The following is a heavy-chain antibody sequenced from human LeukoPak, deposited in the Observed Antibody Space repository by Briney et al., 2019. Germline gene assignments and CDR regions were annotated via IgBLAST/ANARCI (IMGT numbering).Heavy chain of an antibody. V-gene: IGHV4-4*07. CDR3: ANTPVRVVVTAIYFEY. D-gene: IGHD2-21*02. CDR2: IHSSGTT. J-gene: IGHJ4*02. Sequence: SETLSLTCTVSGVSMNYYFWNLIRQPAGEGLQWIGRIHSSGTTNYNPSLKSRVTMSIDMSKNQFSLRLTSVTAADTAVYYCANTPVRVVVTAIYFEYWGQGTLVTVSS. CDR1: GVSMNYYF.